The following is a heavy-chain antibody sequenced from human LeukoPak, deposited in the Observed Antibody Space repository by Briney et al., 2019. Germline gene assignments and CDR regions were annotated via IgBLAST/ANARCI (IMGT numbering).Heavy chain of an antibody. CDR1: GFTFSSYG. CDR2: FYSGGDT. Sequence: GGSLRLSCAASGFTFSSYGMHRVRQAPGKGLEWVSVFYSGGDTHYADSVKGRFTISRDNSNNTLYLQMNSLRAEDTAVYYCARDSTGYWYFDLWGRGTLVSVSS. V-gene: IGHV3-NL1*01. D-gene: IGHD3-3*02. CDR3: ARDSTGYWYFDL. J-gene: IGHJ2*01.